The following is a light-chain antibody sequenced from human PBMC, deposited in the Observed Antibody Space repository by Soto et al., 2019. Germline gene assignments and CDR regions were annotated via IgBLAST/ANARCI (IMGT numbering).Light chain of an antibody. CDR2: AAS. CDR3: QQFNSFPRT. V-gene: IGKV1-9*01. J-gene: IGKJ1*01. CDR1: QGISSY. Sequence: DIQLTQSPSFLSASVGDRVIVTCRASQGISSYLAWYQQKPGKAPKLLIYAASTLQSGVPSRFSGSGSGTEFTLKISSLQTEGFATYYCQQFNSFPRTFGLGTKVEIK.